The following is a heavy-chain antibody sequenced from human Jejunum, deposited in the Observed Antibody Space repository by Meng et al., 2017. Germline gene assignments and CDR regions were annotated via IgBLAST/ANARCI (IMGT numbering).Heavy chain of an antibody. CDR2: VNAGNGNT. Sequence: QVPLVQSGAGVKAPGASVTLSCKASGYTFNNYLIHWVRQAPGQSLEWMGWVNAGNGNTKSSEKFQGRVTFNRDSSATTAYMELSSLRSEDTAVYYCARLYYFDSSGTYDYWGQGTLVTVSS. CDR3: ARLYYFDSSGTYDY. CDR1: GYTFNNYL. D-gene: IGHD3-22*01. J-gene: IGHJ4*02. V-gene: IGHV1-3*01.